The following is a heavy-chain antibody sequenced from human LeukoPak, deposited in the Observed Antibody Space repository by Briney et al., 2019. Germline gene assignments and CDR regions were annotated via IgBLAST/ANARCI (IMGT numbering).Heavy chain of an antibody. CDR3: AKDQGYQHVFDY. J-gene: IGHJ4*02. D-gene: IGHD6-13*01. CDR2: ISYDGSNI. V-gene: IGHV3-30*18. CDR1: GFTFSSYG. Sequence: GGSLRLSCAASGFTFSSYGMHWVRQAPGKGLEWVTVISYDGSNIYYADSVKGRFTISRDNSKNTLYLQMNSLRAEDTAVYYCAKDQGYQHVFDYWGQGTLVTVSS.